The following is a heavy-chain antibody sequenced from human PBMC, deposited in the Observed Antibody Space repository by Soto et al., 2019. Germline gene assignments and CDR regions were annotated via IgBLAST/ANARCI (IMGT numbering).Heavy chain of an antibody. D-gene: IGHD4-4*01. J-gene: IGHJ4*02. V-gene: IGHV3-7*03. CDR3: ARYFRGSNRYFFDY. CDR1: GFTFTSSF. CDR2: INQDGSGT. Sequence: GGSLRLSCLASGFTFTSSFMGWVRQAPGKGLEWVANINQDGSGTYYVDSVKGRFSISRDNAKNSVYLQMNSLRADDTAVYYCARYFRGSNRYFFDYWGPGTLVTVSS.